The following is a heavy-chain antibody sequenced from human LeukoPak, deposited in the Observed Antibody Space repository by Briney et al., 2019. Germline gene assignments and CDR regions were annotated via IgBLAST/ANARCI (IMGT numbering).Heavy chain of an antibody. D-gene: IGHD5-24*01. CDR3: AVRVGDGYNWDDLNLYY. J-gene: IGHJ4*02. CDR2: IIPIFGIA. V-gene: IGHV1-69*04. Sequence: GASVKVSCKASGDTFSSYAISWVRQAPGQGLEWLGRIIPIFGIANYAQKFQGRVTITADKSTSTAYMELSSLRSEDTAVYYCAVRVGDGYNWDDLNLYYWGQGTLVTVSS. CDR1: GDTFSSYA.